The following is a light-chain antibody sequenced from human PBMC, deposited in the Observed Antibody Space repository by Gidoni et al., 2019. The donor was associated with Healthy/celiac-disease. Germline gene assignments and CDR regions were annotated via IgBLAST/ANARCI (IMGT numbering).Light chain of an antibody. Sequence: EIVLTQSQGTLSLSPGERATLSCRASQSVSSTYLAWYQQKPGQATRLLIYGAFSRATGIPDRFSCSGSVTYFTLTISTLEPEDFAVYYRQHYSSSPMYTFXQXTQLEIK. J-gene: IGKJ2*01. CDR2: GAF. V-gene: IGKV3-20*01. CDR3: QHYSSSPMYT. CDR1: QSVSSTY.